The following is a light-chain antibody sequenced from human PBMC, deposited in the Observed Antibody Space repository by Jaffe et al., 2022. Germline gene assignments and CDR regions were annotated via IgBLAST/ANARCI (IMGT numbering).Light chain of an antibody. Sequence: SHDLTQPLSVSVALGQTARISCEGYDIGDKHVHWYQQRPGQGPLVVIYRDSNRPSAIPARFSGSHSGDTASLTITGAQAGDEADYYCQVWNITTAIFGGGTKLTVL. CDR3: QVWNITTAI. CDR2: RDS. J-gene: IGLJ2*01. CDR1: DIGDKH. V-gene: IGLV3-9*01.